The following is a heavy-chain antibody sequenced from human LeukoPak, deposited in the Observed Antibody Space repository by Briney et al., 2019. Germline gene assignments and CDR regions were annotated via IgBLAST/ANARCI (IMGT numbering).Heavy chain of an antibody. CDR2: ISGSGGST. D-gene: IGHD3-10*01. CDR3: AKDLRSGSYDPGAFDY. CDR1: GFTFSSYG. V-gene: IGHV3-23*01. Sequence: GGSLRLSCAASGFTFSSYGMSWVRQAPGKGLEWVSAISGSGGSTYYADSVKGRFTISRDNSKSTLYLQMNSLRAEDTAVYYCAKDLRSGSYDPGAFDYWGQGTLVTVSS. J-gene: IGHJ4*02.